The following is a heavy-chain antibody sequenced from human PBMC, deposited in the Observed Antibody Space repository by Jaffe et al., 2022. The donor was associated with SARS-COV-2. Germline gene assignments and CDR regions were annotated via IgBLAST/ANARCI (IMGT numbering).Heavy chain of an antibody. V-gene: IGHV3-21*01. CDR1: GFTFSSYS. CDR3: ARIKVLRYFDRPRPNYYYYYYMDV. J-gene: IGHJ6*03. CDR2: ISSSSSYI. D-gene: IGHD3-9*01. Sequence: EVQLVESGGGLVKPGGSLRLSCAASGFTFSSYSMNWVRQAPGKGLEWVSSISSSSSYIYYADSVKGRFTISRDNAKNSLYLQMNSLRAEDTAVYYCARIKVLRYFDRPRPNYYYYYYMDVWGKGTTVTVSS.